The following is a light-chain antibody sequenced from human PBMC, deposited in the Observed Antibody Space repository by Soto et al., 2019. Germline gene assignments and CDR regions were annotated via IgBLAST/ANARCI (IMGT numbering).Light chain of an antibody. J-gene: IGKJ1*01. CDR2: GAS. Sequence: SPATLSVYTGEGATISCLASQSVSSYLAWYQQKPGQAPRLLIYGASTRATGIPARFSGSGSGTEFTLTISSLQSEDFAVYYCQQYNNWPRTFGQGSIVDIK. CDR1: QSVSSY. V-gene: IGKV3-15*01. CDR3: QQYNNWPRT.